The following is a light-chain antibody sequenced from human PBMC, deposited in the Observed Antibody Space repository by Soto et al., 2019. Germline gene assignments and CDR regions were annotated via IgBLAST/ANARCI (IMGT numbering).Light chain of an antibody. Sequence: EIVLTQSPGTLSLSPGERATLSCRTSQSISSTYLAWYQQKPGQAPRLLIYGTYSRATGIPDRLSGSGSGRDFTLTISRLEPEDFAVYYCQQYGPYPPVSTFGQGTKLEIK. CDR3: QQYGPYPPVST. V-gene: IGKV3-20*01. CDR1: QSISSTY. J-gene: IGKJ2*01. CDR2: GTY.